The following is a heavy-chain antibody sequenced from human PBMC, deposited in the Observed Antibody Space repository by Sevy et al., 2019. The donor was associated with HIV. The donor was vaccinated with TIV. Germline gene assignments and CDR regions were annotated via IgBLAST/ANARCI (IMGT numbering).Heavy chain of an antibody. CDR1: GFSFSTYW. CDR2: IKHDESEK. J-gene: IGHJ4*02. Sequence: GGSLRLSCAASGFSFSTYWMHWVRQAPGKGLEWVANIKHDESEKYYVASVKGRFTISRDNAKNSVYLKMNSLRPEDTAIYYCAKGNSSSFDYWGQGTLVTVSS. V-gene: IGHV3-7*01. D-gene: IGHD3-22*01. CDR3: AKGNSSSFDY.